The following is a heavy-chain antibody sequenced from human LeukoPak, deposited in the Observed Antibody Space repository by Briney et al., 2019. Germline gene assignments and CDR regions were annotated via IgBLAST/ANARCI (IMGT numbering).Heavy chain of an antibody. CDR3: AGGGYMGRYYDY. CDR1: GGSISSYY. D-gene: IGHD3-16*01. Sequence: SETLSLTCTVSGGSISSYYWSWIRQPAGKGLEWIGRIYTSGSTNYNPSLKSRVTMSVDTSKNQFSLKLSSVTAADTAVYYCAGGGYMGRYYDYWGQGTLVTVSS. CDR2: IYTSGST. V-gene: IGHV4-4*07. J-gene: IGHJ4*02.